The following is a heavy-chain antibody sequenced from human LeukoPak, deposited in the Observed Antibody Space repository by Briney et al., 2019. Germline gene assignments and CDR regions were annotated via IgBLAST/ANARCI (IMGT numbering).Heavy chain of an antibody. CDR3: ARGGAASYYYYYGMDV. CDR1: GGSISSGSYY. D-gene: IGHD6-13*01. V-gene: IGHV4-61*02. Sequence: SQTLSLTCTVSGGSISSGSYYWTWIRQPAGKGLEWIGRIYTSGSTNYNPSLKSRVTISVDTSKNQFSLKLSSVTAADTAVYYCARGGAASYYYYYGMDVWGQGTKVTVSS. CDR2: IYTSGST. J-gene: IGHJ6*02.